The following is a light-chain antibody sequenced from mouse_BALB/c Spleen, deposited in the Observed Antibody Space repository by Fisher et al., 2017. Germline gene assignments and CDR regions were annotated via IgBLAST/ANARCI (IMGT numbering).Light chain of an antibody. J-gene: IGKJ1*01. Sequence: DIVMTQSPAIMSASPGEKVTMTCRASSSVSSSYLHWYQQKSGASPKLWIYSTSNLASGVPARFSGSGSGTSYSLTISSVEAEDAATYYCQQYSGCPRTFGGGTKLEIK. CDR2: STS. V-gene: IGKV4-57-1*01. CDR3: QQYSGCPRT. CDR1: SSVSSSY.